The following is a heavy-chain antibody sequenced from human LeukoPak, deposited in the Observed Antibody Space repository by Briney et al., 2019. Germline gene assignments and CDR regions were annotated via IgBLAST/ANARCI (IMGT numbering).Heavy chain of an antibody. J-gene: IGHJ4*02. D-gene: IGHD3-10*01. CDR1: GFTFSSYS. CDR3: ARAGSTFSDYFGSFFDY. V-gene: IGHV3-48*01. CDR2: ISSSSSTI. Sequence: GGSLRPSCAASGFTFSSYSMNWVRQAPGKGLEWVSYISSSSSTIYYADSVKGRFTISRDNAKNSLYLQMNSLRAEDTAVYYCARAGSTFSDYFGSFFDYWGQGTLVTVSS.